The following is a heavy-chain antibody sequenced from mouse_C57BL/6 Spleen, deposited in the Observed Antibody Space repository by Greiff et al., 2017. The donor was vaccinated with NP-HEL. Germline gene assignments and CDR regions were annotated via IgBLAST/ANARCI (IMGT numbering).Heavy chain of an antibody. D-gene: IGHD1-1*01. CDR3: ARRATGAPFWYAMDY. Sequence: QVTLKVCGPGILQSSQTLSLTCSFSGFSLSTSGMGVSWIRQPSGKGLEWLAHIYWDDDKRYNPSLKSRLTISKDTSRNQVFLKITSVDTADTATYYCARRATGAPFWYAMDYWGQGTSVTVSS. V-gene: IGHV8-12*01. J-gene: IGHJ4*01. CDR1: GFSLSTSGMG. CDR2: IYWDDDK.